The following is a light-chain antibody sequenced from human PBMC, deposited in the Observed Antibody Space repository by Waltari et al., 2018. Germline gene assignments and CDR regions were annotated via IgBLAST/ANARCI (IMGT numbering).Light chain of an antibody. Sequence: DIQMTQSPSSLSASVGDRVTITCRASQSINTYLNWYLQKPGKAPKPLIYAATSLQSGVSSTFSGSGSGTDFTLTISSLQPEDFASYYCQQTYSSPPTFGQGTKVEIK. V-gene: IGKV1-39*01. J-gene: IGKJ1*01. CDR2: AAT. CDR1: QSINTY. CDR3: QQTYSSPPT.